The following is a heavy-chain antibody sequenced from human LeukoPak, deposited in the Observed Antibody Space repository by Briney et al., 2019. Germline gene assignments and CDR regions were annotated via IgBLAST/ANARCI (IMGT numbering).Heavy chain of an antibody. J-gene: IGHJ4*02. CDR2: INWKTGAT. V-gene: IGHV3-20*04. D-gene: IGHD3-10*01. CDR1: GFSFDDYG. CDR3: ARETSARGVSTH. Sequence: GGSLRLSCAASGFSFDDYGMSWVRQAPGKGLEWLSGINWKTGATGYSDSVKGRFTISKDNTKNSLYLQMNSLRAEDTAFYYCARETSARGVSTHWGQGTLVTVSS.